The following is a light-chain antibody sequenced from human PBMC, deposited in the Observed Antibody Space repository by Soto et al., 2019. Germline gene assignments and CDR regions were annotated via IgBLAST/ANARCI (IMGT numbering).Light chain of an antibody. CDR1: SSNIGSHT. CDR3: AAWDDILNGFYV. J-gene: IGLJ1*01. V-gene: IGLV1-44*01. CDR2: NNN. Sequence: SVVSQPPSASGTRWPTVHFSCSGSSSNIGSHTVNWYQHLPGTAHRLLIYNNNQRPSGVPDRFSGSKSGTSASLAISGLQSEDEADYYCAAWDDILNGFYVFGTGTKVTVL.